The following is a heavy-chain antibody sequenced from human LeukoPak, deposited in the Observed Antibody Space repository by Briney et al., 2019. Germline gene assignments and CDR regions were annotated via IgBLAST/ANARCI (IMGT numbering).Heavy chain of an antibody. V-gene: IGHV3-21*01. Sequence: GGSLRLSCEASGFTFSSYSMNWVRQAPGKGLEWVSSISSSSSYIYYADSVKGRFTISRDNAKNSLYLQMNSLRAEDTAVYYCARDRDSYGYLGQDFDYWGQGTLVTVSS. CDR2: ISSSSSYI. CDR3: ARDRDSYGYLGQDFDY. D-gene: IGHD5-18*01. CDR1: GFTFSSYS. J-gene: IGHJ4*02.